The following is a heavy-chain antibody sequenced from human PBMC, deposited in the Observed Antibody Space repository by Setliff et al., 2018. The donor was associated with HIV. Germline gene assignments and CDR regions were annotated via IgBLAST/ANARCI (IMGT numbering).Heavy chain of an antibody. CDR1: GGSITSGNW. V-gene: IGHV4-4*02. CDR2: IYSGGTT. D-gene: IGHD3-22*01. J-gene: IGHJ5*02. CDR3: ARHAVPHYYDSSGPS. Sequence: LSETLSLTCTVSGGSITSGNWWTWVRQSPGKGLEWIGNIYSGGTTYYNSSLRSRVTISVDTSKNQFSLKLNSVTAADTAVYYCARHAVPHYYDSSGPSWGPGTLVTVSS.